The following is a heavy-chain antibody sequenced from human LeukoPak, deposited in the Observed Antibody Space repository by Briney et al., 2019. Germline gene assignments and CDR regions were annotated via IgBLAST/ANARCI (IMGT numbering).Heavy chain of an antibody. Sequence: FSAIGTAGDTYYPGSVKGRFTISRENAKNSLYLQMNSLRAGDTAVYYCARVTTGTTWAFDIWGQGTMVTVSS. D-gene: IGHD1-1*01. J-gene: IGHJ3*02. V-gene: IGHV3-13*01. CDR3: ARVTTGTTWAFDI. CDR2: IGTAGDT.